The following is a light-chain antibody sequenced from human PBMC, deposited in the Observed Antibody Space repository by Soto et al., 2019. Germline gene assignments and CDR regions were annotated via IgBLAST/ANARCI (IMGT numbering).Light chain of an antibody. Sequence: QSVLTQPASVSGSPGQSITISCTGTSSDVGGYNYVSWYQQHPGKAPKLMIYDVSNRRSGVSNRFSGSKSGNTASLTISGLQAEDEADYYCSSYTSSSIVVFGGGTKLTVL. J-gene: IGLJ2*01. CDR1: SSDVGGYNY. CDR3: SSYTSSSIVV. V-gene: IGLV2-14*01. CDR2: DVS.